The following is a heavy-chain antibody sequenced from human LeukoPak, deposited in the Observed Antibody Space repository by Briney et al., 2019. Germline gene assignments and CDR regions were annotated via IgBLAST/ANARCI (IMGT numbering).Heavy chain of an antibody. J-gene: IGHJ4*02. CDR3: ARPGYSSGWYGQNDH. CDR1: GGSFSGYY. Sequence: PSETLSLTCAVYGGSFSGYYWSWIRQPPGQGLEWIGEINHSGSTNYNPSLKSRVTISVDTSKNQFSLKLSSVTAADTAVYYCARPGYSSGWYGQNDHWGQGTLVTVSS. CDR2: INHSGST. V-gene: IGHV4-34*01. D-gene: IGHD6-19*01.